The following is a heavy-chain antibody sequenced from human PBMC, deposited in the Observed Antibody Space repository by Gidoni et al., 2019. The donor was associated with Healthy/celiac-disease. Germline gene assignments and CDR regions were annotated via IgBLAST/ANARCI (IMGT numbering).Heavy chain of an antibody. J-gene: IGHJ5*02. D-gene: IGHD2-2*01. Sequence: QVQLQQWGAGLLQPSETLSLTCAVYGGSFSGSYWSWIRQPPGKGLEGIGEINHRGSTNYNPSLKSRVTISVDTSKNQFSLKLSSVTAADTAVYYCARTGYCSSTSCYALNWFDPWGQGTLVTVSS. CDR3: ARTGYCSSTSCYALNWFDP. CDR1: GGSFSGSY. CDR2: INHRGST. V-gene: IGHV4-34*01.